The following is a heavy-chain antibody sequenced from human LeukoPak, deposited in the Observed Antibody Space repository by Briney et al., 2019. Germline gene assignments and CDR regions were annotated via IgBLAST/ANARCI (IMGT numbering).Heavy chain of an antibody. V-gene: IGHV4-4*07. D-gene: IGHD3-22*01. Sequence: PSETLSLTCTVSGGSISSYYWSWIRQPAGKGLEWIGRIYTSGSTNYNPSLKSRVTMSVDTSKNQFSLKLSSVTAADTAVYYCARDFLSRPNYYDSSGYYGAFDIWGQGTMVTVSS. CDR1: GGSISSYY. J-gene: IGHJ3*02. CDR3: ARDFLSRPNYYDSSGYYGAFDI. CDR2: IYTSGST.